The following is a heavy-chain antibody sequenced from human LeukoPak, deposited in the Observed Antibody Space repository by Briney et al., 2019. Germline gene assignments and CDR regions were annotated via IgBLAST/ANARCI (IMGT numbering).Heavy chain of an antibody. Sequence: GGSLRLSCAASGFTFSGSAMHWVRQASGKGLEWIGRIRSKANSYATGYAASVKGRFTISRDDSKNTAYLQMNSLKTEDTAVYYCARAGGSWYNYFDYWGQGTLVTVSS. CDR1: GFTFSGSA. CDR2: IRSKANSYAT. J-gene: IGHJ4*02. CDR3: ARAGGSWYNYFDY. D-gene: IGHD6-13*01. V-gene: IGHV3-73*01.